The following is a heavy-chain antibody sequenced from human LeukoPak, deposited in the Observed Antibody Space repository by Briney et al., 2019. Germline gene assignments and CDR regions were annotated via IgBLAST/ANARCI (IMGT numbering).Heavy chain of an antibody. Sequence: PGGSLRLSCAASGFTLSRYGMHWVRQAPAKGLEWVAGIWFDGSHKNYAESVQGRFTISRDNSKSTLYLQMSSLRAEDTAVYYCARDGGSETNQVYFDLWGQGTLVTVSS. CDR1: GFTLSRYG. CDR2: IWFDGSHK. D-gene: IGHD3-10*01. J-gene: IGHJ4*02. V-gene: IGHV3-33*01. CDR3: ARDGGSETNQVYFDL.